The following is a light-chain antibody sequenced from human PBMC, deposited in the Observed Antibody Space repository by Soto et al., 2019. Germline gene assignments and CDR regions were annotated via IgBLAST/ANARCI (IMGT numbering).Light chain of an antibody. J-gene: IGLJ2*01. V-gene: IGLV4-60*03. CDR3: ETWDTNTRV. CDR2: LEGSGTY. Sequence: QLVLTQSSSASASLGSSVKLTCTLSSGHRSYIIAWHQQQPGKAPRYLMKLEGSGTYNKGSGVPDRFSGSSSGADRYLTISNLQSEDEADYYCETWDTNTRVFGGGTKLTVL. CDR1: SGHRSYI.